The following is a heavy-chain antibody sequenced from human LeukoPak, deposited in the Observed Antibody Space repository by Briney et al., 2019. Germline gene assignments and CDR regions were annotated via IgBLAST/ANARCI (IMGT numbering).Heavy chain of an antibody. V-gene: IGHV5-51*01. CDR1: GYSFTSYW. CDR3: ASRGRDYYYYYGMDV. Sequence: GESLKISCKGSGYSFTSYWIGWVRQMPGKGLEWMGIIYPGDSDTRYSPSFQGQVTISADKSISTAYLQWSSLKASDTAMYYCASRGRDYYYYYGMDVWGQGTTVTVSS. CDR2: IYPGDSDT. J-gene: IGHJ6*02.